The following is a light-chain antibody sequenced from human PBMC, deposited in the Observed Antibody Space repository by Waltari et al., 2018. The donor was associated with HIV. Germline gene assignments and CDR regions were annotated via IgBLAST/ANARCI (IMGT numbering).Light chain of an antibody. V-gene: IGLV7-43*01. CDR1: TGAVTSGNY. Sequence: QTVVTQTPSLTVSPEGTVTLTCASNTGAVTSGNYPNWFQQNPGQAPMPLLYSTNHKYSWTPARFSGSLLGGKAALTLSGVQPEDEADYYCLLYSDDAWVFGGGTKLTVL. CDR2: STN. J-gene: IGLJ3*02. CDR3: LLYSDDAWV.